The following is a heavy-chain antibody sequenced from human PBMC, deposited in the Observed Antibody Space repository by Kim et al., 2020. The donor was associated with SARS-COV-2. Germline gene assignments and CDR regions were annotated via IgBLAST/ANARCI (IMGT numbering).Heavy chain of an antibody. CDR2: INWDSGNI. Sequence: GGSLRLSCAASGFNFDDYAMHWVRQVPGKGLEWVARINWDSGNIAYVDSVKGRFTISRDNAKNFVYLQMSSLRPEDTALYYCAKELQSLYGMDVWGQGTTVTVSS. J-gene: IGHJ6*01. CDR1: GFNFDDYA. V-gene: IGHV3-9*01. CDR3: AKELQSLYGMDV.